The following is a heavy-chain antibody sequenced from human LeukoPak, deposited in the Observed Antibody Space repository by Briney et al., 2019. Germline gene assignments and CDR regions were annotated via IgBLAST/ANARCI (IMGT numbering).Heavy chain of an antibody. Sequence: PGGSLRLSCAASGFTFSSYAMSWVRQAPGKELEWVSGISGSGSTTFYADSVKGRFTISRDNSKNTLYLLMNSLRAEDTAVYYCAKGPRVIQSYFDYWGQGTLVPVSS. D-gene: IGHD3-22*01. CDR3: AKGPRVIQSYFDY. CDR1: GFTFSSYA. CDR2: ISGSGSTT. J-gene: IGHJ4*02. V-gene: IGHV3-23*01.